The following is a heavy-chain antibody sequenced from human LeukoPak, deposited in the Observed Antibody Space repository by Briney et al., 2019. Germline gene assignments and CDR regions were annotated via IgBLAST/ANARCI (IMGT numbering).Heavy chain of an antibody. V-gene: IGHV3-21*04. CDR2: ISSSSSYI. J-gene: IGHJ3*02. CDR3: APETTVTTWGSFGAFDI. D-gene: IGHD4-17*01. CDR1: GFTFSSYS. Sequence: GGSLRLSCAASGFTFSSYSMNWVRQAPGKGLEWVSSISSSSSYIYYADSVKGRFTISRDNSKNTLYLQMNSLRAEDTAVYYCAPETTVTTWGSFGAFDIWGQGTMVTVSS.